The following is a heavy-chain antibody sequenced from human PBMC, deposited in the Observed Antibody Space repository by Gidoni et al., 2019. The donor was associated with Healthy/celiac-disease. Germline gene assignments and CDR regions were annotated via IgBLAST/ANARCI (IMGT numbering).Heavy chain of an antibody. V-gene: IGHV4-39*01. J-gene: IGHJ4*02. CDR2: IYYSGST. CDR1: GGSLSSSSYY. D-gene: IGHD3-10*01. Sequence: QLQLQESGPGLVKPSETLSLTCTVSGGSLSSSSYYWGWIRQPPGKGLEWIGSIYYSGSTYYNPSLKSRVTISVDTSKNQFSLKLSSVTAADTAVYYCARCYYYGSGSLSDWGQGTLVTVSS. CDR3: ARCYYYGSGSLSD.